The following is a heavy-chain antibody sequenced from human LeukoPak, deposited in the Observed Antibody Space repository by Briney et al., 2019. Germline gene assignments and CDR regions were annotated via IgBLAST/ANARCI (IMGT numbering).Heavy chain of an antibody. J-gene: IGHJ4*02. Sequence: PSETLSLTCTVSGGSISSGDYYWSWIRQPPGKGLEWIGYIYYSGSTYYNPSLKSRVTISVDTSKNQFSLKLSSVTAADTAVYYCARGGVVVAAGIVIFDYWGRGTLVTVSS. CDR1: GGSISSGDYY. CDR2: IYYSGST. V-gene: IGHV4-30-4*01. D-gene: IGHD2-15*01. CDR3: ARGGVVVAAGIVIFDY.